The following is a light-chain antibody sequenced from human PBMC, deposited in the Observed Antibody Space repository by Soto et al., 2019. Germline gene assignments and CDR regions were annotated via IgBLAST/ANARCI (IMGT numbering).Light chain of an antibody. CDR2: YDR. J-gene: IGLJ2*01. CDR3: QVWNSGSDHVV. CDR1: DIGSKS. V-gene: IGLV3-21*04. Sequence: SYELTQSPSVSVAPGKTARITCGESDIGSKSVHWYQQKPGQAPVLVIYYDRHRPSGIPERFSGSNSGNTATLTISRVEARDEADYYCQVWNSGSDHVVFGGETKLTVL.